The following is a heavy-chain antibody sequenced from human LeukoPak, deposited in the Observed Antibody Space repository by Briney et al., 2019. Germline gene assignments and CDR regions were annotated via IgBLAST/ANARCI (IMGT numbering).Heavy chain of an antibody. J-gene: IGHJ4*02. Sequence: PSETLSLTCAVSGYSISSGYYWGWIRQPPGKGLEWIGSIYHSGSTFYNPSLKSRVTISVDTSKNQFSLKLSSVTAADTAVYYCARICSSTSCYTSTTDYWGQGTLVTVSS. CDR1: GYSISSGYY. D-gene: IGHD2-2*02. CDR2: IYHSGST. CDR3: ARICSSTSCYTSTTDY. V-gene: IGHV4-38-2*01.